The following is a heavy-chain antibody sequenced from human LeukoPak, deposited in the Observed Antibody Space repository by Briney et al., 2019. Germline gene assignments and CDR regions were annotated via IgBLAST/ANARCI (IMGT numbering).Heavy chain of an antibody. Sequence: SETLSLTCTVSGGSISSYYWGWIRQPPGKGLEWIGNIYYSGSTYYNPSLKSRVTISVDTSKNQFSLKLSSVTAADTAVYYCAREGSYYGDAFDIWGQGTMVTVSS. CDR2: IYYSGST. D-gene: IGHD3-10*01. V-gene: IGHV4-39*07. CDR1: GGSISSYY. CDR3: AREGSYYGDAFDI. J-gene: IGHJ3*02.